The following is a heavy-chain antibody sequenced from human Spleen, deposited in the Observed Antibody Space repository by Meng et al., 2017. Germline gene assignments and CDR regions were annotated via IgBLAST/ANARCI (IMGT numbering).Heavy chain of an antibody. D-gene: IGHD3-10*01. J-gene: IGHJ4*02. V-gene: IGHV3-20*04. CDR2: INWNGGST. CDR1: GFTFDDYG. Sequence: GESLKISCAASGFTFDDYGMSWVRQAPGKGLEWVSGINWNGGSTGYADSVKGRFTISRDNAKNSLYLQMNSLRAEDTALYFCARRMVRGVSEGYYFDYWGQGTLVTVSS. CDR3: ARRMVRGVSEGYYFDY.